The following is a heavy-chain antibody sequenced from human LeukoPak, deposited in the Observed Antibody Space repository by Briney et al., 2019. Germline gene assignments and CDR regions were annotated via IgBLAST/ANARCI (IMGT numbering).Heavy chain of an antibody. J-gene: IGHJ6*02. D-gene: IGHD3-10*01. V-gene: IGHV4-39*07. CDR2: IYYSGST. CDR3: ARSYGSGPKGYYYYYGMDV. Sequence: PSETLSLTCTVSGGSISSSSYYWGWIRQPPGKGLEWIGSIYYSGSTYYNPSLKSRVTISVDTSKNQFSLKLSSVTAADTAVYYCARSYGSGPKGYYYYYGMDVWGQGTTVTVSS. CDR1: GGSISSSSYY.